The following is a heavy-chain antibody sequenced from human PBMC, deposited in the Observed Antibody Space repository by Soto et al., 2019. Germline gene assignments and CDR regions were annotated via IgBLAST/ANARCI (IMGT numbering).Heavy chain of an antibody. V-gene: IGHV4-39*01. D-gene: IGHD3-9*01. CDR2: IYYSGST. CDR1: GGSISSSSYY. Sequence: SETLSLTCTVSGGSISSSSYYWGWILHPPGKGLEWIGSIYYSGSTYYNPSLKSRVTISVDTSKNQFSLKLSSVTAADTAVYYCARVFVKSDILTGYYQTKYYFDYWGQGTLVTVSS. J-gene: IGHJ4*02. CDR3: ARVFVKSDILTGYYQTKYYFDY.